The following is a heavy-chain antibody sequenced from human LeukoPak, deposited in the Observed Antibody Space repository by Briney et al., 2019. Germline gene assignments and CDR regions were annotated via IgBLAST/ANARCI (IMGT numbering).Heavy chain of an antibody. CDR2: IYYSGST. Sequence: SETLSLTCTVSGGSISSYYWSWIRQPPGKGLEWIGYIYYSGSTNYNPSLKSRVTISVDTSKNQFSLKLSSVTAADTAVYYCARRGSGYYYYGMDVWGQGTTVTVSS. V-gene: IGHV4-59*08. CDR1: GGSISSYY. J-gene: IGHJ6*02. D-gene: IGHD2-15*01. CDR3: ARRGSGYYYYGMDV.